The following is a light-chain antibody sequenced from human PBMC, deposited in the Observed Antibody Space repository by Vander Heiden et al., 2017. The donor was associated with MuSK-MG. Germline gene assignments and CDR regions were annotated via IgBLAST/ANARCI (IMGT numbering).Light chain of an antibody. CDR2: WAS. J-gene: IGKJ1*01. CDR3: HQYYIPPWT. V-gene: IGKV4-1*01. Sequence: DIVMTQSPDSLAVSLGERATINCKSSQSILFSSNNQTYLAWYQQKPGQPPKLLIYWASTRESGVPDRFSGSGSGTDFTLTISSLQAEDVAVYYCHQYYIPPWTFGQGTKVEIK. CDR1: QSILFSSNNQTY.